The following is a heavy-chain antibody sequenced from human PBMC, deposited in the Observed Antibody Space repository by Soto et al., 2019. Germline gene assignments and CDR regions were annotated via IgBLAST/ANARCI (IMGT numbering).Heavy chain of an antibody. CDR1: GGSISCGRYY. CDR3: ARNPTV. CDR2: TSYSGST. V-gene: IGHV4-31*03. J-gene: IGHJ4*02. D-gene: IGHD4-17*01. Sequence: QVQLQESGPGLVKPSQTLSLTCTFSGGSISCGRYYWTWLRQHPGKGLEWIGYTSYSGSTYYNPALKRRVTISVDTSKNQFSLKLSSVNAADSAVYYCARNPTVWGQVTLGTVSS.